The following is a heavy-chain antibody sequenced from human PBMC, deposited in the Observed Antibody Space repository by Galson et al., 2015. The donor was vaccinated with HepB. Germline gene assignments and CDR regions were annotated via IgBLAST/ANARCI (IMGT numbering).Heavy chain of an antibody. D-gene: IGHD3-10*01. CDR2: FDPEDGET. CDR1: GYTLTELS. CDR3: ATDRNMVRGVSHIFDY. J-gene: IGHJ4*02. Sequence: SVKVSCKVSGYTLTELSMHWVRQAPGKGLEWMGGFDPEDGETIYAQKFQGRVTMTVDTSTDTAYMELSSLRSEDTAVYYCATDRNMVRGVSHIFDYWGQGTLVTVSS. V-gene: IGHV1-24*01.